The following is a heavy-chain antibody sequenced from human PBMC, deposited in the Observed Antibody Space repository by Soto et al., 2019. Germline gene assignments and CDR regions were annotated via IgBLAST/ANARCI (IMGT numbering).Heavy chain of an antibody. CDR3: ARYSRHMTTVTTRRDNWFDP. CDR1: GGSISSGGYS. J-gene: IGHJ5*02. Sequence: QLQLQESGSGLVKPSQTLSLTCAVSGGSISSGGYSWSWIRQPPGKGLEWIGYIYHSGSTYYNPSLKSRVTISVDRSKNQFSLKLSSVTAADTAVYYCARYSRHMTTVTTRRDNWFDPWGQGTLVTVSS. CDR2: IYHSGST. D-gene: IGHD4-17*01. V-gene: IGHV4-30-2*01.